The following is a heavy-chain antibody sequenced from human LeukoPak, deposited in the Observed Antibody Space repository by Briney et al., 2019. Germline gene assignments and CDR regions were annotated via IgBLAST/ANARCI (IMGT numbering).Heavy chain of an antibody. Sequence: SVKVSCKAPGGTFNNYGISWVRQAPGQGLEWMGGIIPIFGTTNYAQTFQGRVTITADRSTTTAYMELSSLRSEDTAVYYCARGSDFMDVWGKGTTVTVSS. V-gene: IGHV1-69*06. CDR1: GGTFNNYG. CDR3: ARGSDFMDV. J-gene: IGHJ6*03. CDR2: IIPIFGTT.